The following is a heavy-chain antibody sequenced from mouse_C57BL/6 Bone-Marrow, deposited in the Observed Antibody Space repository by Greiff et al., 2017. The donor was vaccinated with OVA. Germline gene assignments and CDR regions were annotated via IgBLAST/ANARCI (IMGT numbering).Heavy chain of an antibody. D-gene: IGHD1-1*01. CDR1: GYTFTAYY. J-gene: IGHJ2*01. CDR2: INPYNGGT. V-gene: IGHV1-19*01. CDR3: ARSDYGLDY. Sequence: EVQLQQSGPVLVKPGASVKMSCKASGYTFTAYYMNWVKQSHGKSLEWIGVINPYNGGTSYNEKFKGKDTLTVDKSSSTAYMELNSLTSEDSAVYYCARSDYGLDYWGQGTTLTVAS.